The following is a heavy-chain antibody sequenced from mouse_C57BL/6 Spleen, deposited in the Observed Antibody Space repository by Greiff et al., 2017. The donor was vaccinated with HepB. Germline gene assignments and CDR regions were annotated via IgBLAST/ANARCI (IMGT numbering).Heavy chain of an antibody. CDR3: ARNSPYYYAMDD. J-gene: IGHJ4*01. Sequence: QVQLQQPGAELVMPGASVKLSCKASGYTFTSYWMHWVKQRPGQGLEWIGEIDPSDSYTNYNQKFKGKSTLTVDKSSSTAYMQLSSLTSEDSAVYYCARNSPYYYAMDDWGQGTSVTVSS. CDR2: IDPSDSYT. D-gene: IGHD6-1*01. CDR1: GYTFTSYW. V-gene: IGHV1-69*01.